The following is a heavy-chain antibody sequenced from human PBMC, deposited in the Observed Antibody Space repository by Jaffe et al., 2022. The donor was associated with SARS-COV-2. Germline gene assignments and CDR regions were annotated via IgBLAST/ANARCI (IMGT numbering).Heavy chain of an antibody. Sequence: EVQLVESGGGLVQPGGSLRLSCAASGFTFSYYSMIWVRQAPGKGLEWVSYISSSASTIQYADSVKGRFSISRDNAKNSLYLQINSLRAEDTAVYYCARQSTMAQFDPWGQGTLVTVSS. CDR3: ARQSTMAQFDP. D-gene: IGHD3-10*01. CDR1: GFTFSYYS. CDR2: ISSSASTI. J-gene: IGHJ5*02. V-gene: IGHV3-48*01.